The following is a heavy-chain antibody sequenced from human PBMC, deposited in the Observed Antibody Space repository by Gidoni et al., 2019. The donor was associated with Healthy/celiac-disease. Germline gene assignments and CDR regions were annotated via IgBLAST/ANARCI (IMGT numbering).Heavy chain of an antibody. CDR2: NSSNGGST. CDR1: GFTFSSYA. J-gene: IGHJ6*02. V-gene: IGHV3-64*02. CDR3: ARGGREDDYGDYDYYYYGMDV. D-gene: IGHD4-17*01. Sequence: EVQPVESGEGLVQPGVSLRLSCAASGFTFSSYAMHWGRQAPGKGLEYVSANSSNGGSTYYADSVKGRFTISRDNSKNTLYLQMGSLRAEDMAVYYCARGGREDDYGDYDYYYYGMDVWGQGTTVTVSS.